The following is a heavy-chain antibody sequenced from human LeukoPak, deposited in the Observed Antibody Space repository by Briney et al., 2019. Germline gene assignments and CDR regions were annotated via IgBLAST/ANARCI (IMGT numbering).Heavy chain of an antibody. V-gene: IGHV1-8*03. CDR1: GYTFTSYD. J-gene: IGHJ6*03. Sequence: ASVKVSCKASGYTFTSYDINWVRQATGQGLEWMGWMNPNSGNTGYAQKFQGRVTITRNTSISTAYMELSSLRSEDTAVYYCARGLKYYYYMDVWGKGTTVTVSS. CDR2: MNPNSGNT. CDR3: ARGLKYYYYMDV.